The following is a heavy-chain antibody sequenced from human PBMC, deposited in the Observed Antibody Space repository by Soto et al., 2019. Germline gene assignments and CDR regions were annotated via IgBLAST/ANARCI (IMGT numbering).Heavy chain of an antibody. CDR2: ISSSSSTR. CDR1: GFTFSSYS. D-gene: IGHD3-9*01. Sequence: GGSLRLSCAASGFTFSSYSMNWVRQAPGPGLEWGSYISSSSSTRYYAATVKGRFTISRDNAKNSLYLQMNSLRDEDTAVYYCARGAQVVGYFDWSPYYFDYWGQGTLVTVSS. V-gene: IGHV3-48*02. J-gene: IGHJ4*02. CDR3: ARGAQVVGYFDWSPYYFDY.